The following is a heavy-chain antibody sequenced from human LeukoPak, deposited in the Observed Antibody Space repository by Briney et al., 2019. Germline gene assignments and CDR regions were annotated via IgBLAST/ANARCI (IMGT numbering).Heavy chain of an antibody. D-gene: IGHD2-2*01. CDR1: GFSFSNYW. CDR3: AAIVVVPAAATEYGMDV. V-gene: IGHV3-7*03. CDR2: IRQDGNEK. Sequence: GGSLRLSCAASGFSFSNYWMTWIRQAPGKGLEWVANIRQDGNEKKYLDSVKGRFTISRDNAKNTLYLQMNSLRAEDTAVYYCAAIVVVPAAATEYGMDVWGKGTTVTVSS. J-gene: IGHJ6*04.